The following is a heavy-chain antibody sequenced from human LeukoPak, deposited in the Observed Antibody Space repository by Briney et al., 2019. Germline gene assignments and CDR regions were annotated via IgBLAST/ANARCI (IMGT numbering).Heavy chain of an antibody. V-gene: IGHV4-59*08. CDR1: GGSISSYY. CDR3: ARHRQLVHWLDP. J-gene: IGHJ5*02. CDR2: VYYTGGT. Sequence: SETLSLTCTVSGGSISSYYWSWIRQPPGKGLEWIGCVYYTGGTNYNSSLKSRVTISVDTPKNQFSLKLSSVTAADTAVYYCARHRQLVHWLDPWGQGTLVSVSS. D-gene: IGHD6-6*01.